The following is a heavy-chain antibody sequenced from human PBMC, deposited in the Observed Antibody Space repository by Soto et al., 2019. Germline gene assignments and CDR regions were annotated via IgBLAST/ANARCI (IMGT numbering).Heavy chain of an antibody. CDR1: GYTFTGYY. J-gene: IGHJ6*02. V-gene: IGHV1-2*02. Sequence: ASVKVSCKASGYTFTGYYVHWVRQAPGQGLEWMGWINPNSGDTYLAQRFQGRVTMNRDTSIGTAYMELRGLTSDDTAEYYCAKGGAIVAACTRVYLYNAMDVWGQGTTVTVS. D-gene: IGHD1-26*01. CDR3: AKGGAIVAACTRVYLYNAMDV. CDR2: INPNSGDT.